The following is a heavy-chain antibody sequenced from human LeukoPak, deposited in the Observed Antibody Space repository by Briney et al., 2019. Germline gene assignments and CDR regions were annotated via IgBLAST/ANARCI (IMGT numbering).Heavy chain of an antibody. D-gene: IGHD3-22*01. Sequence: SVKVSCKASGFTFTSSAVQWVRQARGQRLEWIGWIVVGSGNTNYAQKFQERVTITRDMSTSTAYMELSSLRSEDTAVYYCARVPRYDSSGYFFDYWGQGTLVTVSS. CDR1: GFTFTSSA. CDR2: IVVGSGNT. V-gene: IGHV1-58*01. CDR3: ARVPRYDSSGYFFDY. J-gene: IGHJ4*02.